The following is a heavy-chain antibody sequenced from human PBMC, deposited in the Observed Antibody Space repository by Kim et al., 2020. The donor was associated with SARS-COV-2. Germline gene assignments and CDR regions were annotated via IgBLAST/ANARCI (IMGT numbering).Heavy chain of an antibody. CDR3: ARLGAGSSPKNWFDP. V-gene: IGHV4-34*01. J-gene: IGHJ5*02. Sequence: PSHKSRVTISVDTSKNQFSRKLSSVTAADTVVYYCARLGAGSSPKNWFDPWGQGTLVTVSS. D-gene: IGHD6-6*01.